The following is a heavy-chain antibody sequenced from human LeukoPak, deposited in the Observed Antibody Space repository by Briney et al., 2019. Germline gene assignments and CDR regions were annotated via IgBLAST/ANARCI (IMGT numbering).Heavy chain of an antibody. CDR3: ARLTMVRGIIGLDP. CDR2: IYYSGST. V-gene: IGHV4-39*01. Sequence: SETLSLTCTVSGGSISSSSYYWGWIRQPPGKGLEWIGSIYYSGSTYYNPSLKSRVTISVDTSKSQFSLRLSSVTAADTAVYYCARLTMVRGIIGLDPWGREPWSPSPQ. D-gene: IGHD3-10*01. J-gene: IGHJ5*02. CDR1: GGSISSSSYY.